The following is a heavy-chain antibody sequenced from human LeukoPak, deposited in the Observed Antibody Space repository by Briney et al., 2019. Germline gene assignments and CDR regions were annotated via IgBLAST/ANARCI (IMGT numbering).Heavy chain of an antibody. CDR2: IYYSGST. V-gene: IGHV4-39*01. J-gene: IGHJ4*02. CDR3: ARQYYDYVWGSYRWFDY. Sequence: TSETLSLTCTVSGGSISSSSYYWGWIRRPPGKGLEWIGSIYYSGSTYYNPSLKSRVTISVDTSKNQFSLKLSSVTAADTAVYYCARQYYDYVWGSYRWFDYWGQGTLVTVSS. D-gene: IGHD3-16*02. CDR1: GGSISSSSYY.